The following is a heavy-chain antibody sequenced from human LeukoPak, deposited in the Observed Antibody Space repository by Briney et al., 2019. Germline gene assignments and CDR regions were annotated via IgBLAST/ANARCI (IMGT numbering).Heavy chain of an antibody. D-gene: IGHD2-8*01. CDR1: GFTFSSYE. CDR3: ASGDNIVLYHGGMDV. Sequence: PGVSLRLSCAASGFTFSSYEMNWVRQAPGKGLEWVSYESSSGSTIYYADSVKGRFTISRDNAKNSLYLQMNSLRAEDTAVYYCASGDNIVLYHGGMDVWGQGTTVTVSS. J-gene: IGHJ6*02. CDR2: ESSSGSTI. V-gene: IGHV3-48*03.